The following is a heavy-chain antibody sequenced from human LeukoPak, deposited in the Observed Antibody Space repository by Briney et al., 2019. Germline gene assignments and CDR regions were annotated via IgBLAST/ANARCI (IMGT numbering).Heavy chain of an antibody. Sequence: SETLSLTCTVSGGSISSGDYYWSWIRQPPGKGLEWIGYIYYSGSTYYNPSLKSRVTISVDTSKNQFSLKLSSVTAADTAVYYCAREPLLAAADDYWGQGTLVTGSS. CDR3: AREPLLAAADDY. J-gene: IGHJ4*02. D-gene: IGHD6-13*01. V-gene: IGHV4-30-4*01. CDR2: IYYSGST. CDR1: GGSISSGDYY.